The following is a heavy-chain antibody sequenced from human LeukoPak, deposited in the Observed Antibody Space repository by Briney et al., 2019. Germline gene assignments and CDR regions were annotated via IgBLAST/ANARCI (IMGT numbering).Heavy chain of an antibody. CDR2: IYYSGST. J-gene: IGHJ5*02. D-gene: IGHD6-19*01. CDR3: ARSSSSGWGFRLDP. Sequence: SETLSLTCTVSGGSISSSSYYWGWIRQPPGKGLEWIGSIYYSGSTYYHPSLKSRVTISVDTSQNQCALKLSSVTAADTAVYYCARSSSSGWGFRLDPWGQGTLVTVSS. CDR1: GGSISSSSYY. V-gene: IGHV4-39*06.